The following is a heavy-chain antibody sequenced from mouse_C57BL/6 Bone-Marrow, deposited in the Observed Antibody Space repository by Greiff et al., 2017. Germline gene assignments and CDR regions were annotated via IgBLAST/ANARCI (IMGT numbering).Heavy chain of an antibody. Sequence: QVQLQQPGAELVMPGASVKLSCKASGYTFTSYWMQWVKQRPGQGLEWIGEIDPSDSYTTYNQKFKGKSTLTVDKSSSTAYMQLISLTSADSAVYYCAREPTYYGYDGGYCDVWGTGTTVTVSS. CDR2: IDPSDSYT. D-gene: IGHD2-9*01. CDR3: AREPTYYGYDGGYCDV. V-gene: IGHV1-69*01. CDR1: GYTFTSYW. J-gene: IGHJ1*03.